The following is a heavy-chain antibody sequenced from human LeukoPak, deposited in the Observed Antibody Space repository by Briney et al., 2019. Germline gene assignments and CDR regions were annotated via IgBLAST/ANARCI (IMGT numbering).Heavy chain of an antibody. D-gene: IGHD6-19*01. J-gene: IGHJ4*02. CDR2: ISGSGGST. CDR3: ARAAGQWLATYYFDY. V-gene: IGHV3-23*01. CDR1: GFTFSSYA. Sequence: GGSLRLSCAASGFTFSSYAMSWVRQAPGKGLEWVSAISGSGGSTYYADSVKGRFTISRDNSKNTLYLQMNSLRAEDTAVYYCARAAGQWLATYYFDYWGQGTLVTVSS.